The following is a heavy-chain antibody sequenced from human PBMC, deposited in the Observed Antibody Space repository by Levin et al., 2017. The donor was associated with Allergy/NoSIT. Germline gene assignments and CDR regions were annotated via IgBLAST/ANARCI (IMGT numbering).Heavy chain of an antibody. CDR3: VARVFDY. CDR1: GLNFKNYG. J-gene: IGHJ4*02. Sequence: GESLKISCAVSGLNFKNYGMNWVRQAPGKGLEWVALISGGGNDGVYADSVRGRVTISRENSKKMLYLQMKSLRTDDKAGYYCVARVFDYWGQGTLVAVSS. CDR2: ISGGGNDG. V-gene: IGHV3-30*03.